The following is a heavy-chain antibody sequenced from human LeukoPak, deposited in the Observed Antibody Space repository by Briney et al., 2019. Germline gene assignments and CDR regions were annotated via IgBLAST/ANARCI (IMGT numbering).Heavy chain of an antibody. CDR2: ISGSGGST. J-gene: IGHJ4*02. V-gene: IGHV3-23*01. CDR3: AKDSGSTVTFLDY. D-gene: IGHD4-17*01. CDR1: GFTFSSYA. Sequence: PGGSLRLSCAASGFTFSSYAMSWVRQAPGKGLEWVSAISGSGGSTYYADSVKGRFTISRDNAKNSLYLQMNSLRAEDTALYYCAKDSGSTVTFLDYWGQGTLVTVSS.